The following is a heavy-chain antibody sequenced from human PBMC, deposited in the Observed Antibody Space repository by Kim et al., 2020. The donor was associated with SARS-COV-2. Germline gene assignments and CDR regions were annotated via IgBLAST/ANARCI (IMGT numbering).Heavy chain of an antibody. CDR1: GFTFSSYS. J-gene: IGHJ5*02. CDR2: ISSSSSYI. CDR3: AREGFGEGDWFDP. D-gene: IGHD3-10*01. Sequence: GGSLRLSCAASGFTFSSYSMNWVRQAPGKGLEWVSSISSSSSYIYYADSVKGRFTISRDNAKNSLYLQMNSLRAEDTAVYYCAREGFGEGDWFDPWGQGTLVTVSS. V-gene: IGHV3-21*01.